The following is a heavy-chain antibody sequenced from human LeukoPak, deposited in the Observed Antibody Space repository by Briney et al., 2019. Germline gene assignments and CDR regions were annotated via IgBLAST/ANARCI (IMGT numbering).Heavy chain of an antibody. CDR3: ARGAIIGGDFDY. D-gene: IGHD2-21*01. Sequence: SETLSLTCAVYGVSFSDYYWSWIRQPPGKGLEWIGEINHSGSTNYNPSLKSRVTISIDTSKKQFSLKLSSVTAADTAVYYCARGAIIGGDFDYWGQGTLVTVSS. V-gene: IGHV4-34*01. CDR1: GVSFSDYY. J-gene: IGHJ4*02. CDR2: INHSGST.